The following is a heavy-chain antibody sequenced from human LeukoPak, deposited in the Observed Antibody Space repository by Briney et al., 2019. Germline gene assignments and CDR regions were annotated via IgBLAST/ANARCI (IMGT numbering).Heavy chain of an antibody. Sequence: GGSLRLSCAASGFTFSDYYMSWIRQAPGKGLEWVSYISSSSYTNYADSVKGRFTISRDNAKNSLYLQMNSLRAEDTAVYYCARGSLAETGTNWFDPWGQGTLVTVSS. J-gene: IGHJ5*02. D-gene: IGHD1-1*01. CDR3: ARGSLAETGTNWFDP. CDR2: ISSSSYT. V-gene: IGHV3-11*06. CDR1: GFTFSDYY.